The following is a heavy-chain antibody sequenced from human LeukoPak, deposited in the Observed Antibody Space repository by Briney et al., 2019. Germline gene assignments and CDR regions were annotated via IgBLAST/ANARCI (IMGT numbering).Heavy chain of an antibody. CDR2: ISSSSSYI. D-gene: IGHD6-19*01. Sequence: GGSLRLSCAASGFTFSSYSMNWVRQAPGKGLEWVSSISSSSSYIYYADSVKGRFTISRDNAKNSLYLQMNSLRADDTSVYYCARGYGWEGRRAFDIWDQGTMVTVCS. CDR1: GFTFSSYS. V-gene: IGHV3-21*01. CDR3: ARGYGWEGRRAFDI. J-gene: IGHJ3*02.